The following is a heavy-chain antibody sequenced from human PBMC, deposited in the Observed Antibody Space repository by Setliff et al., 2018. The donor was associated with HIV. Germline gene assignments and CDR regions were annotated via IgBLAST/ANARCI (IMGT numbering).Heavy chain of an antibody. D-gene: IGHD1-26*01. CDR2: IKKDGSEI. CDR3: ASMWKVGA. J-gene: IGHJ5*02. V-gene: IGHV3-7*03. CDR1: GFTFSNFW. Sequence: PGGSLRLSCATSGFTFSNFWMTCVRQAPGKGLEWVATIKKDGSEIYYVDSVKGRFTISRDNARTSLYLEMSSLRVEDTAVYFCASMWKVGAWGRGTLVTVSS.